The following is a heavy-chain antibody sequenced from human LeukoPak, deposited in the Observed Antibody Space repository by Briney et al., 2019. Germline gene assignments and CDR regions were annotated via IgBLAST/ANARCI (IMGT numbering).Heavy chain of an antibody. CDR3: ARYYYGSGSRNYYYYYMDV. CDR1: GYTFTGYY. J-gene: IGHJ6*03. Sequence: ASVKVSCKASGYTFTGYYMHWVRQAPGQGLEWMGWINPNSGGTNYAQKFQGRVIMTRDTSISTAYMELSRLRSDDTAVYYCARYYYGSGSRNYYYYYMDVWGKGTTVTISS. V-gene: IGHV1-2*02. D-gene: IGHD3-10*01. CDR2: INPNSGGT.